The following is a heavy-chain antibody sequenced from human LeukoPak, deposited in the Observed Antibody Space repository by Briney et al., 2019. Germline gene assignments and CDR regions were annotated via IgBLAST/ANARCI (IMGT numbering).Heavy chain of an antibody. CDR2: IWYDGSNK. D-gene: IGHD3-10*01. V-gene: IGHV3-33*01. J-gene: IGHJ6*02. CDR1: GFTFSSYG. CDR3: AREKLLLSGGMDV. Sequence: PGGSLRLSCAASGFTFSSYGMHWVRQAPGKGLEWVAVIWYDGSNKYYADSVKGRFTISRDNSKNTPYLQMNSLRAEDTAVYYCAREKLLLSGGMDVWGQGTTVTVSS.